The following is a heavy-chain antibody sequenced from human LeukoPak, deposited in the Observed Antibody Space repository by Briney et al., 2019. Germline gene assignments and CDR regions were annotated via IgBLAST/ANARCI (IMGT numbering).Heavy chain of an antibody. CDR3: ARDPNYYYDSSGYYSD. V-gene: IGHV3-53*05. CDR2: IYSGGST. J-gene: IGHJ4*02. CDR1: GGPFSGYY. Sequence: ETLSLTCAVYGGPFSGYYWSWVRQAPGKGLDWVSVIYSGGSTYYADSVKGRFTISRDNSKNTLYLQMNSLRAEDTAVYYCARDPNYYYDSSGYYSDWGQGTLVTVSS. D-gene: IGHD3-22*01.